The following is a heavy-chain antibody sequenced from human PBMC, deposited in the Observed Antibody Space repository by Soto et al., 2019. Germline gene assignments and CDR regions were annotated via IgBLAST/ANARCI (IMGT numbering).Heavy chain of an antibody. CDR1: GFTFSSYG. D-gene: IGHD6-6*01. V-gene: IGHV3-30*18. CDR2: ISYDGSNK. Sequence: PGGSLRLSCAASGFTFSSYGMHWVRQAPGKGLEWVAVISYDGSNKYYADSVKGRFTISRDNSKNTLYLQMNSLRAEDTAVYYCAKDIAARTGFDYWGQGTLVTVSS. CDR3: AKDIAARTGFDY. J-gene: IGHJ4*02.